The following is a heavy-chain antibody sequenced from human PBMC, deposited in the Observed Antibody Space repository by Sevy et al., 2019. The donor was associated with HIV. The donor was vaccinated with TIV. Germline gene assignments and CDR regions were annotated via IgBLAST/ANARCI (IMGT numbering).Heavy chain of an antibody. CDR2: IFPGDSDT. V-gene: IGHV5-51*01. CDR1: GYSFTTYW. CDR3: ARARGIPHYYYGMDV. Sequence: GESLKISCKGSGYSFTTYWIGWVRQMPGKGLEWMGVIFPGDSDTRYSPSCQGQVTISADNSISTAYLQWSSLKASATAMYYCARARGIPHYYYGMDVWGQGTTVTVSS. J-gene: IGHJ6*02. D-gene: IGHD1-26*01.